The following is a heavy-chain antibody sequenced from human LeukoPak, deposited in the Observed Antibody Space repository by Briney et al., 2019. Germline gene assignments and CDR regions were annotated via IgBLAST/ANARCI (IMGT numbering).Heavy chain of an antibody. J-gene: IGHJ3*02. Sequence: ASVKVSCKASGGTFSSYAISWVRQAPGQGLEWMGWINPNSGGTNYAQKFQGWVTMTRDTSISTACMELSRLRSDDTAVYYCARAGGTAVAGTVDAFDIWGQGTMVTVSS. CDR3: ARAGGTAVAGTVDAFDI. V-gene: IGHV1-2*04. CDR2: INPNSGGT. D-gene: IGHD6-19*01. CDR1: GGTFSSYA.